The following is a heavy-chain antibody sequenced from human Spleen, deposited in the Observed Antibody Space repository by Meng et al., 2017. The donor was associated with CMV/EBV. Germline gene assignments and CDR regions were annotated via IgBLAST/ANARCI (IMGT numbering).Heavy chain of an antibody. CDR2: ISGSGGST. CDR3: AKNPCTSCYIDY. D-gene: IGHD2-2*01. Sequence: EVQLLESXXGXVXXGGXRRLSCAASGFTFSSYAMSWVRQAPGKGLEWVSAISGSGGSTYYADSVKGRFTISRDNSKNTLYLQMNSLRAEDTAVYYCAKNPCTSCYIDYWGQGTLVTVSS. CDR1: GFTFSSYA. V-gene: IGHV3-23*01. J-gene: IGHJ4*02.